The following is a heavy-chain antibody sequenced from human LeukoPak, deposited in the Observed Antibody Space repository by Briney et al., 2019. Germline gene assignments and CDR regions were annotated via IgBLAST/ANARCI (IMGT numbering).Heavy chain of an antibody. D-gene: IGHD4-17*01. CDR3: AKGRMTTVTTFAY. Sequence: GRSLRLSCAASGFTFDDYAMHWVRQAPGKGLEWVSGISWNSGSIGYADSVKGRFTISRDNSKNTLYLQMNSLRAEDTAVYYCAKGRMTTVTTFAYWGQGTLVTVSS. CDR2: ISWNSGSI. CDR1: GFTFDDYA. V-gene: IGHV3-9*01. J-gene: IGHJ4*02.